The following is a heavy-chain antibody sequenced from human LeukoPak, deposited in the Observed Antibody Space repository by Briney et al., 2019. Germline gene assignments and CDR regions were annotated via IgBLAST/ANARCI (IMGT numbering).Heavy chain of an antibody. V-gene: IGHV3-23*01. J-gene: IGHJ4*02. Sequence: PGGSLRLSCAASGFTFSNYAMTWVRQAPGKGLEWVSGLSDSGRTTYYTGSVKGRFTISRDNSKNTLYLQKNSLRAEDTAIYYCAKGGTSGGSCYFDYWGQGTLVSVSS. CDR1: GFTFSNYA. CDR2: LSDSGRTT. CDR3: AKGGTSGGSCYFDY. D-gene: IGHD2-15*01.